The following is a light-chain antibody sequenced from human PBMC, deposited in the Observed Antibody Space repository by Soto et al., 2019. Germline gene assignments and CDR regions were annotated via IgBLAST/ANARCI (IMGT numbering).Light chain of an antibody. Sequence: DIQMTQSPSSLAASVGDRVTITCRASQSISSYLNWYQQKPGKAPKLXXYAASSLQSGVPSRFSGSGSGTDFTLTISSLQPEDFATYDCQQSYSTPRITFGQGTRLEIK. V-gene: IGKV1-39*01. CDR3: QQSYSTPRIT. CDR2: AAS. J-gene: IGKJ5*01. CDR1: QSISSY.